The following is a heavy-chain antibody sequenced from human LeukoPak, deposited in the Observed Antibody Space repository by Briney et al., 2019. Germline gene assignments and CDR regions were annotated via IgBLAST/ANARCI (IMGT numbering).Heavy chain of an antibody. Sequence: SLRLSCAASGFTFDDYAMHWVRQAPGKGLEWVSGISWNSGSIGYADSVKGRFTISRDNAKNSLYLQMNSLRAEDTASYYCAKEFDYGDPYSDFDYWGQGTLVTVSS. D-gene: IGHD4-17*01. V-gene: IGHV3-9*01. CDR1: GFTFDDYA. CDR2: ISWNSGSI. CDR3: AKEFDYGDPYSDFDY. J-gene: IGHJ4*02.